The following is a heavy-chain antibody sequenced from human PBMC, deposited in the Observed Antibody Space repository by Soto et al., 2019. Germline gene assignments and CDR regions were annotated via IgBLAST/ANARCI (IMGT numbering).Heavy chain of an antibody. D-gene: IGHD2-2*01. CDR2: ISGSGGST. V-gene: IGHV3-23*01. J-gene: IGHJ5*02. CDR3: AKEKISTCGHNWFDP. CDR1: GFIFSSYA. Sequence: PGGSLRLSCAASGFIFSSYAMSWVRQAPGKGLEWVPAISGSGGSTYYADSVKGRFTISRDNSKNTLYLQVNSLRAEDTAVYYCAKEKISTCGHNWFDPWAQDAALTVSS.